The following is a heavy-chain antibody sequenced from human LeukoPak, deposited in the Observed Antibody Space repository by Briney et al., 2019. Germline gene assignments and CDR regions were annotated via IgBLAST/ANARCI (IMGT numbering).Heavy chain of an antibody. J-gene: IGHJ3*02. CDR3: IKDMGFDLLKDAFYM. CDR2: ISWDSGNK. D-gene: IGHD3-9*01. V-gene: IGHV3-9*01. Sequence: PGGSLRLSCLGSGFSLAYYAKHWVRQAPGKSLEWVSSISWDSGNKAYADSVKGRFTFSRDNAKNSLYLQMNRLRPEDTAFYYCIKDMGFDLLKDAFYMWGQGTLVTVSS. CDR1: GFSLAYYA.